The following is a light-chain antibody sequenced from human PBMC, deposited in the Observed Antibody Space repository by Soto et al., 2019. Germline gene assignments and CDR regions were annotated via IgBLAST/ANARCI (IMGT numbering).Light chain of an antibody. CDR2: DAS. CDR1: QSIDSY. V-gene: IGKV1-39*01. Sequence: DIQMTQSPSSLSASVGDRVTITCRASQSIDSYLNLYSQRSGKAPKLLIYDASSLQSGVPSRFSGSGSGTEFTLTISSLQPEDFATYYCQQSYITPWTFGQGTKVEIK. CDR3: QQSYITPWT. J-gene: IGKJ1*01.